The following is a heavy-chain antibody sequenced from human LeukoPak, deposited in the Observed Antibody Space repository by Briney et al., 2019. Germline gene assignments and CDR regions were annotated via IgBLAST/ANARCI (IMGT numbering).Heavy chain of an antibody. D-gene: IGHD3-16*01. J-gene: IGHJ3*02. CDR2: IYSGGST. V-gene: IGHV3-66*01. Sequence: PGGSLRLSCAASGFTFSSYWMHWVRQAPGKGLEWVSVIYSGGSTYYADSVKGRFTISRDNSKNTLYLQMNSLRAEDTAVYYCAKDRSAFVDDAFDIWGQGTMVTVSS. CDR1: GFTFSSYW. CDR3: AKDRSAFVDDAFDI.